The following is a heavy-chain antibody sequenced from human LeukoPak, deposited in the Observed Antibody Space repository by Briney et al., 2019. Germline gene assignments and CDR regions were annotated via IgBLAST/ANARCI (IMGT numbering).Heavy chain of an antibody. Sequence: ASVKVSCKASGYTFTSYGISWVRQAPGQGLEWMGWISAYNGNTNYAQKLQGRVTMTTDTSTSTAYMELRSLRSDDTAVYYCARDNWEYYDFWSGYPDWFDPWGQGTLVTVSS. CDR2: ISAYNGNT. D-gene: IGHD3-3*01. J-gene: IGHJ5*02. CDR3: ARDNWEYYDFWSGYPDWFDP. CDR1: GYTFTSYG. V-gene: IGHV1-18*01.